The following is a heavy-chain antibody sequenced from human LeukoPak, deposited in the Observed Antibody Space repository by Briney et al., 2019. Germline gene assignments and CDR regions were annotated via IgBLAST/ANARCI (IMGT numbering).Heavy chain of an antibody. D-gene: IGHD3-10*01. CDR1: GYTFTSYD. CDR2: MNPNSGNT. V-gene: IGHV1-8*01. CDR3: ARGHRITMVRGVIGWFDP. J-gene: IGHJ5*02. Sequence: GASVKVSCKASGYTFTSYDIKWVRQATGQGLEWMGWMNPNSGNTGYAQKFQGRVTMTRNTSISTAYMELSSLRSEDTAVYYCARGHRITMVRGVIGWFDPWGQGTLVTVSS.